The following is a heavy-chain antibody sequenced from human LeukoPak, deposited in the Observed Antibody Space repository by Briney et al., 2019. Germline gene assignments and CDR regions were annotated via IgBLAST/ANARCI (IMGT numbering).Heavy chain of an antibody. Sequence: SETLSLTCTVSGGSISSSSYYWGWIRQPPGKGLEWIGSIYYSGSTYYNPSLKSRVTISVDTSKNQFSLKLSSVTAADTAVYHCARPYSSGYLYYFDYWGQGTLVTVSS. J-gene: IGHJ4*02. V-gene: IGHV4-39*01. CDR1: GGSISSSSYY. D-gene: IGHD3-22*01. CDR3: ARPYSSGYLYYFDY. CDR2: IYYSGST.